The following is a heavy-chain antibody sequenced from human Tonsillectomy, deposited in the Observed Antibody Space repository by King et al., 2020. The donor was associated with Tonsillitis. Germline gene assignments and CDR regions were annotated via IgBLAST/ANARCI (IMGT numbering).Heavy chain of an antibody. CDR3: ARDGVKGSYFEFFDS. J-gene: IGHJ4*02. CDR2: ISWNGGDT. D-gene: IGHD1-26*01. Sequence: VQLVESGGGVVRPGGSLRLSCAASGFTFGDYGMNWVRQAPGKGLEGVPGISWNGGDTGYADSVKGRFTISRDSAKNSLYLQMNSLTAEDTALYYCARDGVKGSYFEFFDSWGQGTLVTVSS. V-gene: IGHV3-20*04. CDR1: GFTFGDYG.